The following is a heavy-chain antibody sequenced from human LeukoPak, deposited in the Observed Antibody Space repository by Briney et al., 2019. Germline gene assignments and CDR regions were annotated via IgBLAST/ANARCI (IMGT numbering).Heavy chain of an antibody. CDR2: INHSGST. J-gene: IGHJ4*02. CDR3: ARRKRSSSWYDYFDY. CDR1: GGSFSGYY. Sequence: SETLSLTCAVYGGSFSGYYWSWIRQPPGKGLEWIGEINHSGSTNYNPSLKSRVTISVDTSKNQFSLKLSSVTAADTAVYYCARRKRSSSWYDYFDYWGQGTLVTVSS. V-gene: IGHV4-34*01. D-gene: IGHD6-13*01.